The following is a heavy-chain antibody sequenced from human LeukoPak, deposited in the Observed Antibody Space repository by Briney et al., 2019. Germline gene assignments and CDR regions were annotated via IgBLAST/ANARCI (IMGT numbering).Heavy chain of an antibody. CDR3: AREAYYGSGRSRQPSPV. D-gene: IGHD3-10*01. CDR1: GFTFSSYA. Sequence: GTSLRLSCAASGFTFSSYAMYWVRQAPGKGLEWVALISKDGSNEDHADSVKGRFTISRDNSRTTLYLQTSSLRPEDTAVYYCAREAYYGSGRSRQPSPVWGQGTLVTVSS. CDR2: ISKDGSNE. J-gene: IGHJ4*02. V-gene: IGHV3-30*15.